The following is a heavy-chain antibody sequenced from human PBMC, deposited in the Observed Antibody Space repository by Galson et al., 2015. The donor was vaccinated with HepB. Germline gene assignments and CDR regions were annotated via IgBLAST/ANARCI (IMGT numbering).Heavy chain of an antibody. D-gene: IGHD3-16*01. J-gene: IGHJ2*01. CDR3: AGERRGYFDL. V-gene: IGHV3-13*01. CDR1: GFTFSTYD. CDR2: IGTTGDT. Sequence: SLRLSCAASGFTFSTYDMHWVRQVTGKGLEWVSSIGTTGDTYYPGSVKGRFTISRENAKNSLYLQMNNLRAGDTAIYFCAGERRGYFDLWGRGTLVTVPS.